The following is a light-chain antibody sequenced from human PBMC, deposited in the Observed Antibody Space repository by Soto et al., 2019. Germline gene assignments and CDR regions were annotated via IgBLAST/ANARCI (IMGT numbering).Light chain of an antibody. CDR2: AAF. CDR1: QAMRND. CDR3: LQQYYKWHPWT. Sequence: DIQMTQSPSSLSASVGDIVTITCRASQAMRNDLGWYQQRPGKAPKRLNYAAFTLQPGVPSRFSGSGSGTDFTLTISSLQPEDFATYYCLQQYYKWHPWTFGQGTKVDIK. J-gene: IGKJ1*01. V-gene: IGKV1-17*01.